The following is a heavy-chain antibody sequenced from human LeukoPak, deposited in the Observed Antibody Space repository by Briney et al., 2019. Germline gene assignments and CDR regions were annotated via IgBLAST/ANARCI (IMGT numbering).Heavy chain of an antibody. J-gene: IGHJ4*02. CDR3: TRAMYTSSSLFDY. CDR2: ISYDGSNK. D-gene: IGHD6-6*01. V-gene: IGHV3-30-3*01. CDR1: GFTFSSYA. Sequence: GGSLRLSCAASGFTFSSYAMHWVRQAPGKGLEWVAVISYDGSNKYYADSVRGRFTISRDNSKNTLYLQMNSLRAEDTAVYYCTRAMYTSSSLFDYWGQGTPVTVSS.